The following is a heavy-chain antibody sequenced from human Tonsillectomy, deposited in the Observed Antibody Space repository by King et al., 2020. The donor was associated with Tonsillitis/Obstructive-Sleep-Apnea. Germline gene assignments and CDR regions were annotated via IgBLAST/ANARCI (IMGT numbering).Heavy chain of an antibody. CDR3: AIXRXXXSTXCXNAFXI. D-gene: IGHD2-2*02. V-gene: IGHV3-30*04. J-gene: IGHJ3*02. Sequence: VQLVESGGGVVQPGRSLRLSCAASGFTFSTYAMHWVRQAPGKGLEWVAVISYDGSNNYYADSVKGRFTISRDNSKNTLYLQMNSLRAEDTAVYYCAIXRXXXSTXCXNAFXIWGQXTMVTV. CDR2: ISYDGSNN. CDR1: GFTFSTYA.